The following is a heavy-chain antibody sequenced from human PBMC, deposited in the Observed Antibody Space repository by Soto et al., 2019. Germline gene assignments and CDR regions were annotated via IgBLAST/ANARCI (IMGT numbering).Heavy chain of an antibody. CDR2: IWYDGSNK. V-gene: IGHV3-33*08. CDR1: GFTFSSYG. CDR3: ARGDFTEYSSSSEYFQH. J-gene: IGHJ1*01. Sequence: GGSLRLSCAASGFTFSSYGMHWVRQAPGKGLEWVAVIWYDGSNKYYADSVKGRFTISRDNSKNTLYLQMNSLRAEDTAVYYCARGDFTEYSSSSEYFQHWGQGTLVTVSS. D-gene: IGHD6-6*01.